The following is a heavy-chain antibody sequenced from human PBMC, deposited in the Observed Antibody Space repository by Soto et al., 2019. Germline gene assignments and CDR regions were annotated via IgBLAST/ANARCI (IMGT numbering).Heavy chain of an antibody. CDR2: IYYSGST. Sequence: PSETLSLTCTVSGGSITSSSYYWGWIRQPPGKGLEWIGSIYYSGSTYYNPSLKSRVTISVDTSKNQFSLKLSSVTAADTAVYYCARHFDSSEFWGQGTLVTVSS. V-gene: IGHV4-39*01. J-gene: IGHJ4*02. CDR3: ARHFDSSEF. CDR1: GGSITSSSYY. D-gene: IGHD3-22*01.